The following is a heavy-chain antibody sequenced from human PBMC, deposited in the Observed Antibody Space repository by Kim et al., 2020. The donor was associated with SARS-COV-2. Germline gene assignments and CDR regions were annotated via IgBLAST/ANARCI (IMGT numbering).Heavy chain of an antibody. D-gene: IGHD5-12*01. V-gene: IGHV3-30*03. J-gene: IGHJ4*02. CDR2: ISYDGSNK. CDR3: ARVGAMSRDGYNYGY. Sequence: GGSLRLSCAASGFTFSSYGMHWVRQAPGKGLEWVAVISYDGSNKYYADSVKGRFTISRDNSKNTLYLQMNSLRAEDTAVYYCARVGAMSRDGYNYGYWGQGTLVTVSS. CDR1: GFTFSSYG.